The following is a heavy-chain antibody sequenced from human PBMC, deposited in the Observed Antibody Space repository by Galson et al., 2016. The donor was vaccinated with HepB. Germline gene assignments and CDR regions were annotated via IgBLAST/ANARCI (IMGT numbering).Heavy chain of an antibody. J-gene: IGHJ1*01. D-gene: IGHD6-19*01. V-gene: IGHV3-43*01. Sequence: SLRLSCAASGLTFEDFSMHWVRQAPGKGLEWVSCINWNGDSTYYADSVKGRFTISRDNKKNSLYLQMNSLRTEDTALYYCAKGVALWYSSGWGERYFQHWGQGTLVTVSS. CDR1: GLTFEDFS. CDR3: AKGVALWYSSGWGERYFQH. CDR2: INWNGDST.